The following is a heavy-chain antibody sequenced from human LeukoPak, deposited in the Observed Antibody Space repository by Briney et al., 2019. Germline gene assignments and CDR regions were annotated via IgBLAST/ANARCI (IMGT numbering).Heavy chain of an antibody. CDR2: MSPNSGNT. V-gene: IGHV1-8*01. J-gene: IGHJ4*02. CDR1: GYSFSNND. D-gene: IGHD5-12*01. Sequence: ASVNVSCKASGYSFSNNDINWVRQTTGQGLEWMGWMSPNSGNTGYAQKFQGRITMTKNTSISTAYMELSSLRSEDTAVYYCARDQSRGYGFDYWGQGTLVTVSS. CDR3: ARDQSRGYGFDY.